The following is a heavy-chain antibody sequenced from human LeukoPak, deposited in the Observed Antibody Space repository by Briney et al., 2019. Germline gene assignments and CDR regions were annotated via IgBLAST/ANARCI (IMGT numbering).Heavy chain of an antibody. CDR3: ARENRYFDWLLGWFDP. Sequence: GGSLRLSCAASGFIFSSYWMSWVRQAPGKGLEWVANIKQGGSEKYYVDSVKGRFTISRDNAKNSLYLQMNSLRAEDTAVYYCARENRYFDWLLGWFDPWGQGTLVTVSS. CDR2: IKQGGSEK. V-gene: IGHV3-7*01. D-gene: IGHD3-9*01. J-gene: IGHJ5*02. CDR1: GFIFSSYW.